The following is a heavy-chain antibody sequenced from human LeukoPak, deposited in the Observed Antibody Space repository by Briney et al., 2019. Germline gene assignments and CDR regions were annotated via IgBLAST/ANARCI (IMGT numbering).Heavy chain of an antibody. J-gene: IGHJ6*02. CDR1: VGTFTSYA. V-gene: IGHV1-69*04. CDR2: IIPILGIA. CDR3: ATPRGITGTPPRDYYGMDV. Sequence: SVKVSCKASVGTFTSYAISWVRQAPGQGLEWMGRIIPILGIANYAQKFQGRVTITAEKSTSTAYSELSSLRSEATAVYYCATPRGITGTPPRDYYGMDVWGQGNTVTVSS. D-gene: IGHD1/OR15-1a*01.